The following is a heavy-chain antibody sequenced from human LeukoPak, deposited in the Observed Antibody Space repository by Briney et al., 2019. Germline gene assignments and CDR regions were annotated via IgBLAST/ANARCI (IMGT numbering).Heavy chain of an antibody. CDR1: AFTFSNYD. V-gene: IGHV3-30*02. CDR3: AKDYDKEAFDI. CDR2: IRYDGGGDK. Sequence: GGSLRLSCAASAFTFSNYDMHWVRQAPGKGLEWVAFIRYDGGGDKYYADSVKGRFTISRDNSKNTLYLQMNSLRAEDTAVYYCAKDYDKEAFDIWGQGTMVTVSS. D-gene: IGHD3-3*01. J-gene: IGHJ3*02.